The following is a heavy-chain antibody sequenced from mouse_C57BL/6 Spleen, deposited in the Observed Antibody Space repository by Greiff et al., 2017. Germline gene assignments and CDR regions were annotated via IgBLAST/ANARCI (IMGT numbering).Heavy chain of an antibody. CDR3: TDYYSNGAYFGD. D-gene: IGHD2-5*01. J-gene: IGHJ2*01. CDR2: IDPETGGT. V-gene: IGHV1-15*01. CDR1: GYTFTDYE. Sequence: VQLQQSGAELVRPGASVTLSCKASGYTFTDYEMHWVKQTPVHGLEWIGAIDPETGGTAYNQKFEGKAILTEDKSSSTAYMRLRSLTSEDSADYYSTDYYSNGAYFGDRGQGATVTV.